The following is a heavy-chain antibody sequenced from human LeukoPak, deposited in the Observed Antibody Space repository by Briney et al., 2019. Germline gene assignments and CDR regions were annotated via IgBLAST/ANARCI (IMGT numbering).Heavy chain of an antibody. D-gene: IGHD3-22*01. V-gene: IGHV3-30*02. CDR1: GFTFSSYG. J-gene: IGHJ4*02. CDR2: IRYDGSNK. CDR3: ARELYYYDSSGYGGYYFDY. Sequence: PGGSLRLSCAASGFTFSSYGMHWVRQAPGKGLEWVAFIRYDGSNKYYADSVKGRFTISRDNSKNTLYLQMNSLRAEDTAVYYCARELYYYDSSGYGGYYFDYWGQGTLVTVSS.